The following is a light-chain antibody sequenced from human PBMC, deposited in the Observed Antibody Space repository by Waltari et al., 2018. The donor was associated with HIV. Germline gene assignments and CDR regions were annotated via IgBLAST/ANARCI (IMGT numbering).Light chain of an antibody. CDR2: AAS. CDR3: QQRVNWPIT. Sequence: EIVLTQSPASLSLSPGERATLSCRSSQSVSSHLDWYQHKPGQAPRLLIYAASSRATGIPARFIGSGSGTDFTLTISSLEPGDFGVYYCQQRVNWPITFGQGTRLEIK. CDR1: QSVSSH. J-gene: IGKJ5*01. V-gene: IGKV3-11*01.